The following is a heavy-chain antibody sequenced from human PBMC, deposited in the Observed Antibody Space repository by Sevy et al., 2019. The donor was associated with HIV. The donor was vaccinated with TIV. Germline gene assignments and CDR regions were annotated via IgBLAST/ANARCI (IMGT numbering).Heavy chain of an antibody. Sequence: GGSLRLSCAASGFTFSSYAMSWVRQAPGKGLEWVSLITGSGASTYYADSLKGRLTISRDNSKNTLYLQMTSLRAEDTAVYYCAKPPDYSSGWFLDWGQGALVTVSS. CDR2: ITGSGAST. D-gene: IGHD6-19*01. CDR1: GFTFSSYA. CDR3: AKPPDYSSGWFLD. J-gene: IGHJ4*02. V-gene: IGHV3-23*01.